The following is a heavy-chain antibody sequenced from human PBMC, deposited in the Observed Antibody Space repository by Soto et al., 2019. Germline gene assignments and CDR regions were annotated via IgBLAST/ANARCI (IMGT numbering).Heavy chain of an antibody. CDR3: ARDKSADSSGYLYYFDY. V-gene: IGHV1-69*06. D-gene: IGHD3-22*01. J-gene: IGHJ4*02. CDR2: IIPIFGTI. CDR1: GGTFSSDA. Sequence: SVKVSCKPSGGTFSSDAITWVRQAPGQGLEWMGGIIPIFGTINYAQKFQGRVTITADKSTTTAYMELSSLRSEDTAIYYCARDKSADSSGYLYYFDYWGQGTLVTVSS.